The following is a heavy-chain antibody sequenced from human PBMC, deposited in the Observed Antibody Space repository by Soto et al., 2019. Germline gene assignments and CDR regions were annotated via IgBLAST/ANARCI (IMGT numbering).Heavy chain of an antibody. CDR2: IYYSGST. D-gene: IGHD3-16*01. V-gene: IGHV4-31*03. CDR1: GGSISSGGYY. CDR3: ARVGGINWFAP. J-gene: IGHJ5*02. Sequence: SETLSLTCTVSGGSISSGGYYWSWIRQHPGKGLEWIGYIYYSGSTYYNPSLKSRVTISVDTSKNQFSLKLSSVTAADTAVYSRARVGGINWFAPWGQGTLVTVSS.